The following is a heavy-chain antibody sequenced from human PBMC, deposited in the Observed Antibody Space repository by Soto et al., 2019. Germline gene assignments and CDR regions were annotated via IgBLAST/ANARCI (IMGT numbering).Heavy chain of an antibody. CDR3: ARDPGIPGRYWYFDL. J-gene: IGHJ2*01. Sequence: QVVLVQSGAEVKKPGASVEVSCKASGYKFTDYYIHWVRQAPGQGPEWMGWVNPTRGNAVYAQKFQGGVTMTRDTATTTASLEVNRLKSDDTAVYYCARDPGIPGRYWYFDLWGRGTLVTVSS. V-gene: IGHV1-2*02. CDR2: VNPTRGNA. D-gene: IGHD1-20*01. CDR1: GYKFTDYY.